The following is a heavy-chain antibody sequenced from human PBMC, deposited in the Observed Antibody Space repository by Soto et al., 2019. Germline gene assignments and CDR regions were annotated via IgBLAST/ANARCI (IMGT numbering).Heavy chain of an antibody. V-gene: IGHV3-33*01. CDR1: GFAFSNFG. Sequence: QVQVVESGGGVVQPGRSLRLSCVGSGFAFSNFGKHWVRQAPGKGLEWVAVIWHNGNNKDYADYAKGRFTISRDNSKNILYLEMNSLRVEDMAVYYCARDPGQDEAMDYWGQGTLVTVS. CDR3: ARDPGQDEAMDY. J-gene: IGHJ4*02. CDR2: IWHNGNNK.